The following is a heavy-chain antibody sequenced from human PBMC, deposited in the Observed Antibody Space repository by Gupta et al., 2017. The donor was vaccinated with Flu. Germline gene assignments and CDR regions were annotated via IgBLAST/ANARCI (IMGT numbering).Heavy chain of an antibody. V-gene: IGHV4-39*01. D-gene: IGHD3-3*01. Sequence: LEWIGSIYYSGSTYYNPSLKSRVTISVDTSKNQFSLKLSSVTAADTAVYYCARHSSYDFWSGYHGPNYWFDPWGQGTLVTVSS. CDR3: ARHSSYDFWSGYHGPNYWFDP. CDR2: IYYSGST. J-gene: IGHJ5*02.